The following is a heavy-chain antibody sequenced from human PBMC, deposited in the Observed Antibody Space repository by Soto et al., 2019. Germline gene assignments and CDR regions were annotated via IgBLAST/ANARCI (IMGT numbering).Heavy chain of an antibody. CDR3: ERLLGKTNPKFDQ. V-gene: IGHV4-59*08. CDR2: IDYSGST. Sequence: QVQLQESGPGLVKPSETLSLTCTVSGGSISSYYWSWIRQPPGKGLEWIGYIDYSGSTNYNPSLNSRVTISVDTSRTQFSLTLNSVTAADTAVYYCERLLGKTNPKFDQWGQGTLVTVSP. CDR1: GGSISSYY. J-gene: IGHJ4*02. D-gene: IGHD1-26*01.